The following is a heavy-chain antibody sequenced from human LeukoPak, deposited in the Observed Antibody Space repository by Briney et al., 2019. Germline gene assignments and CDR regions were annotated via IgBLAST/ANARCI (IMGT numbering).Heavy chain of an antibody. J-gene: IGHJ5*02. V-gene: IGHV1-2*02. Sequence: ASAKVSCKASGYTFSDYTIHWVRQATGQGLEWMGWMNPNRGDTKYPWKFEGRVTLTRDTSINTAYMELSRLRSDDTAVYYCTRDSGSYYGWSDPWGQGTLVTVSS. CDR3: TRDSGSYYGWSDP. D-gene: IGHD1-26*01. CDR1: GYTFSDYT. CDR2: MNPNRGDT.